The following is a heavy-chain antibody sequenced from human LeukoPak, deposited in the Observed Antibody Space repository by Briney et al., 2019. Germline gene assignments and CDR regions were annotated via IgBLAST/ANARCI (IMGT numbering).Heavy chain of an antibody. CDR1: GLAFSKYA. J-gene: IGHJ3*01. CDR2: IRGSGGDI. V-gene: IGHV3-23*01. D-gene: IGHD4-17*01. Sequence: GGSLRLSCVASGLAFSKYAMTWVRQAPGKGLEWVSVIRGSGGDIRYADSVKGRFTISRDNSVNTLYLQMNSLRAEDTAVYYCGKDPNGDYIGAFDFWGQGTMVTVSS. CDR3: GKDPNGDYIGAFDF.